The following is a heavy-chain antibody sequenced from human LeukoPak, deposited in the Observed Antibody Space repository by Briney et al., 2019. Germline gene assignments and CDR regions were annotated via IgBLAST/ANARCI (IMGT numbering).Heavy chain of an antibody. V-gene: IGHV1-46*01. J-gene: IGHJ4*02. Sequence: ASVKGSCKASGYTFTSYYMHWVRQAPGQGLEWMGIINPSGGSTSYAQKFQGRVTMTRDTSTSTVYMELNSLRAEDTAVYYCAKAYGSGSCPYWGQGTLVTVSS. CDR1: GYTFTSYY. CDR3: AKAYGSGSCPY. D-gene: IGHD3-10*01. CDR2: INPSGGST.